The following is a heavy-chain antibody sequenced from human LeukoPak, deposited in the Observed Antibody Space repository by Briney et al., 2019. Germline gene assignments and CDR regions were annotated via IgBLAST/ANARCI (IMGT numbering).Heavy chain of an antibody. J-gene: IGHJ4*02. CDR2: ISCYNGDT. CDR3: ARGSIVGSTAGDFDY. V-gene: IGHV1-18*01. D-gene: IGHD1-26*01. Sequence: GASVKVSCKASGYSFTTNGITWVRQAPGQGLEWVGWISCYNGDTRYAQKFQGRVTVTTDTSTSTVYMELRSLRSDDTAVYYCARGSIVGSTAGDFDYWGQGTLVTVSS. CDR1: GYSFTTNG.